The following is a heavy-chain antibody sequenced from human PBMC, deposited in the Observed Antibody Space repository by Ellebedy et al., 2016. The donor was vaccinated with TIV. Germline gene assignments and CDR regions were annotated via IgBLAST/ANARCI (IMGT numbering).Heavy chain of an antibody. J-gene: IGHJ4*02. V-gene: IGHV3-48*01. CDR3: ARAQRWLQYEFDY. Sequence: GGSLRLSXAASGFTFSSYAMSWVRQAPGKGLEWVSYISSSSSTIYYADSVKGRFTISRDNAKNSLYLQMNSLRAEDTAVYYCARAQRWLQYEFDYWGQGTLVTVSS. CDR2: ISSSSSTI. D-gene: IGHD5-24*01. CDR1: GFTFSSYA.